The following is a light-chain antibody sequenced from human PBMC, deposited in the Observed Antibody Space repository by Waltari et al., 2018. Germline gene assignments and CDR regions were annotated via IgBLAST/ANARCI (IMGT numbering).Light chain of an antibody. J-gene: IGKJ1*01. CDR1: QSISSY. V-gene: IGKV1-39*01. Sequence: DIQMTQSPSSLSASVGDRVTITCRASQSISSYLNWYQQKPGKAPKLLIYAASSLQSGVPSRFSGSGSSTAFTIPISSLQPEDFATYYCQQSYSTPRTFGQGTKVEIK. CDR3: QQSYSTPRT. CDR2: AAS.